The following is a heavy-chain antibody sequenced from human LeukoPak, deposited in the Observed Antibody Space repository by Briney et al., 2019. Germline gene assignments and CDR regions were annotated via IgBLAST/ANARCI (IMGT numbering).Heavy chain of an antibody. J-gene: IGHJ4*02. CDR2: IYYSGST. Sequence: PSETLSLTCTVSGGSISSSSYYWGWIRQPPGKGLEWIGSIYYSGSTYYSPSLKSRVTISVDTSKNQFSLKLSSVTAADTAVYYCARNSRDGDNWEYHYFDYWGQGTLVTVSS. CDR1: GGSISSSSYY. CDR3: ARNSRDGDNWEYHYFDY. D-gene: IGHD5-24*01. V-gene: IGHV4-39*01.